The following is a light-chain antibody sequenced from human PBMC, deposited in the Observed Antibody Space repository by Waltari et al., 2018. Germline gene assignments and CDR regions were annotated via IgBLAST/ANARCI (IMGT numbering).Light chain of an antibody. Sequence: DIVLTQSPGTLSLPPGERATLSCRASQSVSSSYLAWYQQKPGQAPRLLIYGASSRATGIPDRFSGSGSGTDFTLTISRMEPEDFAVYYCQQYGSSPLTFGQGTRLEIK. CDR2: GAS. J-gene: IGKJ5*01. CDR3: QQYGSSPLT. V-gene: IGKV3-20*01. CDR1: QSVSSSY.